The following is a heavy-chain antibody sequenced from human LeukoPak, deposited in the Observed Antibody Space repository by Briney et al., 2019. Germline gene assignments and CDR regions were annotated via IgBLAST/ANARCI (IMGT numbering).Heavy chain of an antibody. CDR1: GYSISSGYY. J-gene: IGHJ1*01. CDR2: IYHSGST. D-gene: IGHD2-2*01. CDR3: ARSRVPYCSSTSCCAVNFQH. Sequence: SETLSLTCTVSGYSISSGYYWGWIRQPPGKGLEWIGSIYHSGSTYYNPSLRSRVTISVDTSKNQFSLKLSSVTAADTAVYYCARSRVPYCSSTSCCAVNFQHWGQGTLVTVSS. V-gene: IGHV4-38-2*02.